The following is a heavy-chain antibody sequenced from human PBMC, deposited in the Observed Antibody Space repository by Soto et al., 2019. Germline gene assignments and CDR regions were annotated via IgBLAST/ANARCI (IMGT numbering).Heavy chain of an antibody. D-gene: IGHD3-3*01. CDR3: ARDLGNLYYDFWSGYYHWFDP. J-gene: IGHJ5*02. V-gene: IGHV3-66*01. CDR2: IYSGGST. Sequence: WGSLRLSCAASGFTVSSNYMSWVRQAPGKGLEWVSVIYSGGSTYYADSVKGRFTISRDNSKNTLYLQMNSLRAEDTAVYYCARDLGNLYYDFWSGYYHWFDPWGQGTLVTVSS. CDR1: GFTVSSNY.